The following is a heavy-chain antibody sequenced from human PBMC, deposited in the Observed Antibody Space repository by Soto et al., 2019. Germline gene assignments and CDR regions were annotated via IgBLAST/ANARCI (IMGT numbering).Heavy chain of an antibody. D-gene: IGHD3-10*01. Sequence: QVQLVQYGAEMKKPGSSVKVSCQSSGGTFNTYAMNWVRQAPGQGPEWMGAISPMCGAANYAPKFQGRVTISADESTGTSYMQLSSLTSEDTALYFSARDVQVHTPAFGYWGQGTLVTVSS. CDR1: GGTFNTYA. CDR3: ARDVQVHTPAFGY. CDR2: ISPMCGAA. V-gene: IGHV1-69*19. J-gene: IGHJ4*02.